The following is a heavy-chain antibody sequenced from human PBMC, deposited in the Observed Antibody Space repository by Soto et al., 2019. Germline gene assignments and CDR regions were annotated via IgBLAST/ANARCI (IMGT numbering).Heavy chain of an antibody. CDR2: INHSGST. CDR3: ARGNFPQIGGSYRGGNWFDP. V-gene: IGHV4-34*01. Sequence: ETLSLTCAVYGGSFSGYHWCWTRHPPGKGLEWIGEINHSGSTNYNPSLTSRVTISVDTSKNQFSLKLSSVTDADRAVYYCARGNFPQIGGSYRGGNWFDPWGQGTLVTVSS. D-gene: IGHD3-16*02. CDR1: GGSFSGYH. J-gene: IGHJ5*02.